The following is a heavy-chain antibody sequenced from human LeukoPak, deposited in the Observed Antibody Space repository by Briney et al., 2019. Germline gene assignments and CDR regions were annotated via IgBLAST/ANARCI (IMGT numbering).Heavy chain of an antibody. CDR1: GFTFSNYG. Sequence: GGSLRLSCAASGFTFSNYGMHWVRQAPGKGLEWVAVIWYDGSTKYYADSVKGRLTISRDNSKNTLYLQMNSLRAEDTAIYYCAKWGFDPWGQGTLVTVSS. J-gene: IGHJ5*02. V-gene: IGHV3-33*06. CDR3: AKWGFDP. CDR2: IWYDGSTK.